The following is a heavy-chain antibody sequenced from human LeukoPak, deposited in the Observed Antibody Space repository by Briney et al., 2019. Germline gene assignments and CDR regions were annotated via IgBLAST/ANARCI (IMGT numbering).Heavy chain of an antibody. CDR1: GGSISSYY. J-gene: IGHJ3*02. Sequence: SSETLSLTCTVSGGSISSYYWSWIRQPAGKGLEWIGRIYTSGSTNYNPSLKSRVTMSVDTSKNQFSLKLSSVTAADTAVYYCATTHRIAVAGRGGGDAFDIWGQGTMVTVSS. CDR3: ATTHRIAVAGRGGGDAFDI. D-gene: IGHD6-19*01. V-gene: IGHV4-4*07. CDR2: IYTSGST.